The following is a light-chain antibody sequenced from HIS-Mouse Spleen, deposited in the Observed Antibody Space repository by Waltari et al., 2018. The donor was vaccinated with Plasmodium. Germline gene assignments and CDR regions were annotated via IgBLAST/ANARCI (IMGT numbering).Light chain of an antibody. CDR2: GAS. CDR3: QQYNNWSFT. J-gene: IGKJ3*01. V-gene: IGKV3-15*01. CDR1: QSVSSN. Sequence: EIVMTQSQATLSVSPGERATLSCRASQSVSSNLAWYQQKPGQAPRLLIYGASTRATGIPARFSGSGSGTEITLTISSLQSEDFAVYYCQQYNNWSFTFGPGTKVDIK.